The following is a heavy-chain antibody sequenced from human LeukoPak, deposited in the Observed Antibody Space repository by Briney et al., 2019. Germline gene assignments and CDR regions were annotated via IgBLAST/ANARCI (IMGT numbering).Heavy chain of an antibody. D-gene: IGHD3-3*01. CDR1: GGSISSYY. V-gene: IGHV4-59*01. Sequence: SETLSLTCTVSGGSISSYYWSWIRQPPGKGLEWIGYICYSGSTNYNPSLKSRVTISVDTSKNQFSLKLSSVTAADTAVYYCARAAGDFWSGYYNYWGQGTLVTVSS. J-gene: IGHJ4*02. CDR2: ICYSGST. CDR3: ARAAGDFWSGYYNY.